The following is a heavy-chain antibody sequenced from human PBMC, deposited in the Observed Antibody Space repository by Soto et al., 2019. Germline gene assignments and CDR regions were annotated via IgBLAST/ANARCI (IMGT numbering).Heavy chain of an antibody. D-gene: IGHD6-13*01. CDR3: ARVRIAAAGTRIGGFDI. V-gene: IGHV4-59*08. CDR1: GGSISSYY. Sequence: SETLSLTCTVSGGSISSYYWSWIRQPPGKGLEWIGYIYYNGSTNYNPSLKSRVTISVDTSKNQFSLKLSSVTAADTAVYYCARVRIAAAGTRIGGFDIWGQGTKVTVSS. J-gene: IGHJ3*02. CDR2: IYYNGST.